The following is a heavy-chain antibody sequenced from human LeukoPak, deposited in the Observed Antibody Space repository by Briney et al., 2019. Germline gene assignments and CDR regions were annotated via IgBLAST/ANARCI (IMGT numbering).Heavy chain of an antibody. CDR2: IYHSGST. D-gene: IGHD3-10*01. CDR3: ARDSGMVRGYNWFDP. Sequence: SETLSLTCTVSGYSIRSGYYWGWIRQPPGKGLEWIGSIYHSGSTYYNPSLRSRVTISVDTSKNQFSLKLSSVTAADTAVYYCARDSGMVRGYNWFDPWGQGTLVTVSS. CDR1: GYSIRSGYY. V-gene: IGHV4-38-2*02. J-gene: IGHJ5*02.